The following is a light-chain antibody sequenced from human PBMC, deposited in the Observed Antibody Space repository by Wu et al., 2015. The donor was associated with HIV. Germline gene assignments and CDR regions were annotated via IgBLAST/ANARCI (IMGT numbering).Light chain of an antibody. Sequence: DIQMTQSPSSLSASVGDRVTITCRASQGISNFLAWYQQKPGKAPQLLIYWASTLETGAPSRFIGSGSETEFTLTITSLQPDDFATYYCQQYTSYSAWTFGLGTKVEIK. J-gene: IGKJ1*01. V-gene: IGKV1-5*03. CDR1: QGISNF. CDR2: WAS. CDR3: QQYTSYSAWT.